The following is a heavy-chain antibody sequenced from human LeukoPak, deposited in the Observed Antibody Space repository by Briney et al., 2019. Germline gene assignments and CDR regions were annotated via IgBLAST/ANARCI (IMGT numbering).Heavy chain of an antibody. Sequence: SETLSLTCTVSGGSISSYYWSWIRQPPGKGPEWIGYIYYSGSTNYNPSLKSRVTISVDTSKNQFSLKLSSVTAADTAVYYCARALWTYGSGSYYYYYYMDVWGKGPRSPSP. J-gene: IGHJ6*03. CDR2: IYYSGST. V-gene: IGHV4-59*01. CDR3: ARALWTYGSGSYYYYYYMDV. D-gene: IGHD3-10*01. CDR1: GGSISSYY.